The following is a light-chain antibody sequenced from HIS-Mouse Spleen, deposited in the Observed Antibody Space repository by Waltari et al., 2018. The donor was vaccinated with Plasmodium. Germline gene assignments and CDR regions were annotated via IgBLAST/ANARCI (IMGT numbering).Light chain of an antibody. V-gene: IGLV3-1*01. CDR3: QAWDSSTVV. Sequence: SYELTQPPSVSVSPGQPASIPCPCDHLGSKYACWYQQKPGQSPVLVIYQDSKRPSGIPERFAGSNSGNTATLTISGTQAMDEADYYCQAWDSSTVVFGGGTKLTVL. CDR1: HLGSKY. CDR2: QDS. J-gene: IGLJ2*01.